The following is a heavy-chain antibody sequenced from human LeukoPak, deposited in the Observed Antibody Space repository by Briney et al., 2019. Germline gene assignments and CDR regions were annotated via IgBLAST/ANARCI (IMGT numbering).Heavy chain of an antibody. D-gene: IGHD3-16*02. CDR2: INPSGGST. V-gene: IGHV1-46*01. CDR3: ARDHYDYVWGSYRYTDSDY. CDR1: GYTFTSYY. J-gene: IGHJ4*02. Sequence: ASVKVSCKASGYTFTSYYMHWVRQAPGQGLEWMGIINPSGGSTSYAQKFQGRVTITADASTSTDYMELSSMRSEDTDVYYCARDHYDYVWGSYRYTDSDYWGQGTLVTVSS.